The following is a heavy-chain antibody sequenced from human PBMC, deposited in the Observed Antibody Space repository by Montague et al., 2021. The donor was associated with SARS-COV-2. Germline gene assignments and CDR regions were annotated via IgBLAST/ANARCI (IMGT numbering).Heavy chain of an antibody. CDR1: GGSISSGGYY. J-gene: IGHJ6*02. CDR3: ATVSVGPAALYYYGMDV. CDR2: IYYSGST. D-gene: IGHD2-2*01. Sequence: TLSLTCTVSGGSISSGGYYWSWIRQHPGKGLEWIGYIYYSGSTYYXPSLKSRVTISVDTSKNQFSLKMSSVTAADTAVYYCATVSVGPAALYYYGMDVWGQGTTVTVSS. V-gene: IGHV4-31*03.